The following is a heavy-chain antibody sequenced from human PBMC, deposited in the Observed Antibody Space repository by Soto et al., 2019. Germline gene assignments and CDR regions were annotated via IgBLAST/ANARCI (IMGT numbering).Heavy chain of an antibody. Sequence: GGSLRLSCAASGFTFSSYSMHWVRQAPGKGLEWVSYISSSSSTIYYADSVKGRFTISRDNAKNSLYLQMNSLRAEDTAVYYCAREDRENWFDPWGQGTLVTVSS. D-gene: IGHD2-15*01. CDR1: GFTFSSYS. CDR3: AREDRENWFDP. J-gene: IGHJ5*02. V-gene: IGHV3-48*01. CDR2: ISSSSSTI.